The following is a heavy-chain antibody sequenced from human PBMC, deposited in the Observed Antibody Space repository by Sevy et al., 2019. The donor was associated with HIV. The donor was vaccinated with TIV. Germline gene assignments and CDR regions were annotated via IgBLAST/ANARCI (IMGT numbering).Heavy chain of an antibody. J-gene: IGHJ6*02. CDR3: ARRQGFLEANYYYGMDV. D-gene: IGHD3-3*01. V-gene: IGHV4-39*01. Sequence: SETLSLTCTVSGGSISSSSYYWGWIRQPPGKGLEWIGSTYYSGSTYYNPSLKSQVTISVDTSKNQFSLKLSSVTAADTAVYYCARRQGFLEANYYYGMDVWGQGTTVTVSS. CDR2: TYYSGST. CDR1: GGSISSSSYY.